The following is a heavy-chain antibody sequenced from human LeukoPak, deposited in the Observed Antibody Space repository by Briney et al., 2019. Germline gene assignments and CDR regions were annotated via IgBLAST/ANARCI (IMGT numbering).Heavy chain of an antibody. J-gene: IGHJ4*02. D-gene: IGHD6-6*01. V-gene: IGHV3-66*01. CDR3: ARDFVLAPPGDY. CDR1: GFTVSTMY. Sequence: GGCLRLSCAASGFTVSTMYMTWVRQAPGKGLEYVAATFTSGDTNYADSVRGRFTVSRDNSKNTVYLQMNSLRVEDTAVYYCARDFVLAPPGDYWGQGTLVTVSS. CDR2: TFTSGDT.